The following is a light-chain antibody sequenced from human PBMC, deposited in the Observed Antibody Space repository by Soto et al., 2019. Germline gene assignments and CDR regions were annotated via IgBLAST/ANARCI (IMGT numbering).Light chain of an antibody. Sequence: EIVLTHSPATLSLCPWEIASLTCRASQSVSNFLAWYQHKPGQAPRHLIYDASVRATGVPARFSGSGSGTDFSLTISRLEPEDFAVYYCQQSDTVGQGTRLEIK. CDR3: QQSDT. CDR1: QSVSNF. V-gene: IGKV3-11*01. J-gene: IGKJ5*01. CDR2: DAS.